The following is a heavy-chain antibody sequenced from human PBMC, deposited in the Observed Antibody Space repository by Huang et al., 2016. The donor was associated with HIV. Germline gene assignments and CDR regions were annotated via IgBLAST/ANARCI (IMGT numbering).Heavy chain of an antibody. CDR2: IRYDGNNY. D-gene: IGHD3-3*01. CDR3: AKDLTYTFGRHFDY. V-gene: IGHV3-30*02. CDR1: GFTFGSFG. J-gene: IGHJ4*02. Sequence: QVQLVESGGGVVQPGGSLRLPCAASGFTFGSFGMHWVRLGPGKGLEWVAFIRYDGNNYYYADSGRGRFTISRDNSKDTLYLRMNRLRPDDSAVYYCAKDLTYTFGRHFDYWGRGTLVTVSS.